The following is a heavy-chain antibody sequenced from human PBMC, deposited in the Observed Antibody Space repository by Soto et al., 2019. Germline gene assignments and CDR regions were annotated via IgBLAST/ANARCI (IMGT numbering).Heavy chain of an antibody. V-gene: IGHV4-31*03. D-gene: IGHD4-17*01. CDR1: GVSITSGSYY. J-gene: IGHJ3*01. CDR2: IYYNGNT. Sequence: SETLSLTCTLSGVSITSGSYYWTWVRQHAGKGLEWIGYIYYNGNTYFSPSLKSRLTISIDTSKNQFSLKLSSVTAADTAMYYCARARLRAVYAFDFWGQGTMVT. CDR3: ARARLRAVYAFDF.